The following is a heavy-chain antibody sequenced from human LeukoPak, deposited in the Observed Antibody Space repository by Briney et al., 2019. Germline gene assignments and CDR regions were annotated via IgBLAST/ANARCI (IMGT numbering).Heavy chain of an antibody. Sequence: PSETLSLTCTVSGGSINSGDYYWSWIRQHPGKGLEWIGYISNSGTTYYNPSLKSRVTISVDTSKNQFSLKLSSVTAADTAVYYCARGTSRSGQMEDYWGQGTLVTVSS. CDR1: GGSINSGDYY. CDR3: ARGTSRSGQMEDY. J-gene: IGHJ4*02. D-gene: IGHD2-15*01. V-gene: IGHV4-31*03. CDR2: ISNSGTT.